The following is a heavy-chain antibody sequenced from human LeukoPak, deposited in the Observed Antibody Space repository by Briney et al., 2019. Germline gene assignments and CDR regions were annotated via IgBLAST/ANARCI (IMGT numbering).Heavy chain of an antibody. V-gene: IGHV3-30*18. CDR3: AKDRFAGATRYYFDY. CDR1: GFTFSSYG. D-gene: IGHD1-26*01. J-gene: IGHJ4*02. Sequence: GRSLRLSCAASGFTFSSYGMHWVRQAPGKGLEWVAVISYDGSNKYYAGSVKGRFTISRDNSKNTVYLQMNSLRAEDTAVYYCAKDRFAGATRYYFDYWGQGTLVTVSS. CDR2: ISYDGSNK.